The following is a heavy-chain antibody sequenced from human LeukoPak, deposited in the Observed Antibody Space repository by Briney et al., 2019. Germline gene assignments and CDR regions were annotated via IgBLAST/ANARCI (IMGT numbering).Heavy chain of an antibody. D-gene: IGHD3-22*01. V-gene: IGHV4-59*01. CDR2: IYYSGST. CDR3: ARVGRSRDSSGYYWAFDY. J-gene: IGHJ4*02. CDR1: GGSISSYY. Sequence: SETLSLTCTVSGGSISSYYWSWIRQPPGKGLEWIGYIYYSGSTNYNPSLKSRVTISVDTSKNQFSLKLSSVTAADTAVYYCARVGRSRDSSGYYWAFDYWGQGTLVTVSS.